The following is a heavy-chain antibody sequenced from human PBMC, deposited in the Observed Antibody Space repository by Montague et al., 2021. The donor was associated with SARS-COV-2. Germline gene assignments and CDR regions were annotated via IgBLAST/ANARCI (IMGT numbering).Heavy chain of an antibody. J-gene: IGHJ6*02. CDR1: GGSISSSSYY. D-gene: IGHD1-20*01. CDR2: IYYSGST. Sequence: SETLSLTCTVSGGSISSSSYYWGWIRQPPGKGLEWIGSIYYSGSTYYNPSRKSRVTISVDTSKNQFSLKLSSVTAADTAVYYCARDQGYNWNYYYYYGVDVWGQGTTVTVSS. V-gene: IGHV4-39*07. CDR3: ARDQGYNWNYYYYYGVDV.